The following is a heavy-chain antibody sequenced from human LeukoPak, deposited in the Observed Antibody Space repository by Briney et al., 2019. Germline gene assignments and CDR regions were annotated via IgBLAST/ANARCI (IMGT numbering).Heavy chain of an antibody. CDR1: GGSISSSSYY. CDR3: ARLGSSTNQLDY. Sequence: PSETLSLTCTVSGGSISSSSYYWGWIRQPPGKGLEWIGSIYYSGSTYYNPSLKSRVTISVDTSKNQFSLKLSSVTAADTAVYYCARLGSSTNQLDYWGQGTLVTVSS. CDR2: IYYSGST. V-gene: IGHV4-39*01. J-gene: IGHJ4*02. D-gene: IGHD2-2*01.